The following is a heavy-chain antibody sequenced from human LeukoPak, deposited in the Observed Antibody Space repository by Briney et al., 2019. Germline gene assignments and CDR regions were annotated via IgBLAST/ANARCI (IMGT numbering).Heavy chain of an antibody. CDR3: ARDRTSGYNWFDP. D-gene: IGHD3-22*01. CDR2: INPNSGDT. V-gene: IGHV1-2*02. Sequence: ASVQVSCKASGYTFTGYYMHWVRQAPGQGLEWMGWINPNSGDTNYAQKFQARVTMTRDTSISTAYMELSRLTSDDTAMYYCARDRTSGYNWFDPWGQGTLVTVPS. CDR1: GYTFTGYY. J-gene: IGHJ5*02.